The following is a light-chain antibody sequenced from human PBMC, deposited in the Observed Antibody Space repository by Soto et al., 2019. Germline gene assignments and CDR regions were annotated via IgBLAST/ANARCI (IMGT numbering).Light chain of an antibody. Sequence: DIQMTQSPSSVSASVGDTVTLTCRSSQDISTWVAWYQQKPGKAPKLLISAASTLESGVPGRFSGSGSGTDFTLIISSLQPEDFATYFCQQGDSFPLTFGGGTKVDIK. J-gene: IGKJ4*01. V-gene: IGKV1-12*01. CDR3: QQGDSFPLT. CDR2: AAS. CDR1: QDISTW.